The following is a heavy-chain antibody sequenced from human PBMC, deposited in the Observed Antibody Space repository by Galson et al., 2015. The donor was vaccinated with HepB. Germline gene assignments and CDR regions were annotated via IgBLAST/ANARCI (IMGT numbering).Heavy chain of an antibody. J-gene: IGHJ3*02. V-gene: IGHV5-10-1*01. CDR1: GYSFTSYW. D-gene: IGHD1-14*01. CDR2: IGPSDSYT. Sequence: QSGAEVKKPGESLRISCKGSGYSFTSYWISWVRQMPGKGLEWMGRIGPSDSYTNYSPSFQGHVTISADKSISAAYLQWSSLKASDTALYYCAREAGPSTLAFDIWGQGTMVTVSS. CDR3: AREAGPSTLAFDI.